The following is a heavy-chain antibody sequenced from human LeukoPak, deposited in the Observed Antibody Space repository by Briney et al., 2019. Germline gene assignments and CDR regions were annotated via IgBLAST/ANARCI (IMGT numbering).Heavy chain of an antibody. CDR3: ARVAYSIFSFDY. D-gene: IGHD4-11*01. J-gene: IGHJ4*02. CDR2: IYHSEST. V-gene: IGHV4-38-2*02. Sequence: PSETLSLTCTVSGYSISSGYYWGWIRQPPGKGLEWIGSIYHSESTYYNPSLKSRVTISVDTSKNQFSLKLSSVTAADTAVYYCARVAYSIFSFDYWGQGTLVTVSS. CDR1: GYSISSGYY.